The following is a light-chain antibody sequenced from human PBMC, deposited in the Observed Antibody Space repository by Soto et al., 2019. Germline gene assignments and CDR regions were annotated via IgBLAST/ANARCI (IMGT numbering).Light chain of an antibody. CDR2: GAS. Sequence: DIVLTQSPGTLSLSPGERASLYCRASQSVSSGHLAWYQQKPGQAPRLLIYGASSRATGIPDRFSGSGSGTDFTLTISSLEPEDFAVYYCQQRSNWPLLTFGGGTKVDIK. J-gene: IGKJ4*01. CDR1: QSVSSGH. CDR3: QQRSNWPLLT. V-gene: IGKV3D-20*02.